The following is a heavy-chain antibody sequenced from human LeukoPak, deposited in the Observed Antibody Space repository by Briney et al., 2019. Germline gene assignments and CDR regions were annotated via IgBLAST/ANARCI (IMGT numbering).Heavy chain of an antibody. CDR3: ARGNLYSSGWYGY. CDR2: INHSGST. Sequence: SETLSLTCAVYGGSFSGYYWSWIRQPPGKGLEWIGEINHSGSTNYNPSLKSRVTISVGTSKNQFSLKLSSVTAADTAVYYCARGNLYSSGWYGYWGQGTLVTFSS. CDR1: GGSFSGYY. V-gene: IGHV4-34*01. J-gene: IGHJ4*02. D-gene: IGHD6-19*01.